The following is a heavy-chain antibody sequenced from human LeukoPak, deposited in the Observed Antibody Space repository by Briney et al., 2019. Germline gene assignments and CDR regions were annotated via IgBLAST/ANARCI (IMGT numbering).Heavy chain of an antibody. V-gene: IGHV4-39*01. CDR3: ARHRNEETVTTYFDY. CDR2: IYYSGST. D-gene: IGHD4-17*01. J-gene: IGHJ4*02. CDR1: GGSISSSSYY. Sequence: PSETLSLTCTVSGGSISSSSYYWGWIRQPPGKGLEWIGSIYYSGSTYYNPSLKSRVTISVDTSKNQFSLKLSSVTAADTAVYYCARHRNEETVTTYFDYWGQGTLVTVSS.